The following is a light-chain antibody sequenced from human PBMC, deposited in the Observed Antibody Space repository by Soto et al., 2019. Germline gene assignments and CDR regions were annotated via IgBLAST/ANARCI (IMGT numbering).Light chain of an antibody. CDR2: DVS. J-gene: IGLJ2*01. CDR1: SSDVGGYNY. V-gene: IGLV2-14*01. Sequence: QSVLTQPASVSGSPGQSITISCTGTSSDVGGYNYVSWYQQHPGKAPKLMIYDVSNRPSGVSNRFSGSKSGNTASLTSSGLQAEDEADYYCSSYTGSSTYVVFGGGTKVTVL. CDR3: SSYTGSSTYVV.